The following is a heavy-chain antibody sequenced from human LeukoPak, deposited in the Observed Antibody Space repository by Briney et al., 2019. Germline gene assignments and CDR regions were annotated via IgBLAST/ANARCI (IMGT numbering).Heavy chain of an antibody. CDR1: GFSLTTSGMC. CDR3: ARIRGGTYGLALGHFDY. CDR2: IDWDDDK. Sequence: SGPTLVNPTETLTLTCTFSGFSLTTSGMCVSWIRQPPGKALEWLARIDWDDDKYYSTSLKTRLTISKDTSKNQVVLTMTNMDPVDTATYYCARIRGGTYGLALGHFDYWGQGTQVTVSS. D-gene: IGHD1-1*01. V-gene: IGHV2-70*11. J-gene: IGHJ4*02.